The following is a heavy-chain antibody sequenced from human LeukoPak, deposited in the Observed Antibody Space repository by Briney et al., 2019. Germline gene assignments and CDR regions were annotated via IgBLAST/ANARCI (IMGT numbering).Heavy chain of an antibody. Sequence: PGRSLRLSCAASGFTFDDYSMHWVRQAPGKGLEWVAGISWYSRSIGYADSVKGRFTISRDNAKNSVSLQMNSLRTEDTALYYCTKDLSSQWFTDIRHYGMNVWGQGTTVAVSS. CDR2: ISWYSRSI. J-gene: IGHJ6*02. D-gene: IGHD3-22*01. V-gene: IGHV3-9*01. CDR3: TKDLSSQWFTDIRHYGMNV. CDR1: GFTFDDYS.